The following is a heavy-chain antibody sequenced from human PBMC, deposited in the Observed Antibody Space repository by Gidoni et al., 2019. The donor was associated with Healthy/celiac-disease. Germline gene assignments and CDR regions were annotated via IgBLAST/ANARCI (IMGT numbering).Heavy chain of an antibody. CDR3: ASGTLPYYYDSPDAFDI. CDR1: GFPFSSSW. CDR2: INSDGSST. V-gene: IGHV3-74*01. Sequence: EVQLVESGGGLVQPGGSLRLSCAASGFPFSSSWMHWVRQAPGKGLVWVSRINSDGSSTSYADYVKGRFTISRDNAKNTLYLKMNSLRAEDTAVYYCASGTLPYYYDSPDAFDIWGQGTMVTVSS. D-gene: IGHD3-22*01. J-gene: IGHJ3*02.